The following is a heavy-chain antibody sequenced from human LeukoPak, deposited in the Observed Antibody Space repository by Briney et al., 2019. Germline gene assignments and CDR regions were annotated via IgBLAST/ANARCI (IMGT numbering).Heavy chain of an antibody. CDR1: GFSFSAYW. CDR3: ARFGYVAAVDL. Sequence: WGSLRLSCAASGFSFSAYWMTWVRQAPGTGLEWVANINPAGTETYYVDPVKGRFTISRDNAKNLLYLQMNSLRAEDTAVYYCARFGYVAAVDLWGQGTLVTVSS. D-gene: IGHD2-15*01. V-gene: IGHV3-7*01. CDR2: INPAGTET. J-gene: IGHJ4*02.